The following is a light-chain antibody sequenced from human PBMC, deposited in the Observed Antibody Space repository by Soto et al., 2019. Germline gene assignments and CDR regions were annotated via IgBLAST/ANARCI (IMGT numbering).Light chain of an antibody. CDR2: EGT. Sequence: SVLTQPASVSGSPGQSITISCTGTSSDLVSWYQHNPGKAPKLMIYEGTKRPSGVSNRFSGSKSGNTASLTISGLQAEDEADYYCCSYAVISTLVFGGGTKVTVL. CDR3: CSYAVISTLV. CDR1: SSDL. J-gene: IGLJ2*01. V-gene: IGLV2-23*01.